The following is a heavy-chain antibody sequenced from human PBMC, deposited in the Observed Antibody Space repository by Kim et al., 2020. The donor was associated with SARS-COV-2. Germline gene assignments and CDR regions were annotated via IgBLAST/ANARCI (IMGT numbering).Heavy chain of an antibody. D-gene: IGHD3-22*01. CDR2: ISGSGGST. V-gene: IGHV3-23*01. CDR1: GFTFSSYA. CDR3: AKCSAYYDNSGYCYARNEGFDP. J-gene: IGHJ5*02. Sequence: GGSLRLSCAASGFTFSSYAMSWVRQAPGKGLEWVSAISGSGGSTYYADSVKGRFTISRENSKNTLYLQMNSLRAEDTAVYYCAKCSAYYDNSGYCYARNEGFDPWGQGTLVTVSS.